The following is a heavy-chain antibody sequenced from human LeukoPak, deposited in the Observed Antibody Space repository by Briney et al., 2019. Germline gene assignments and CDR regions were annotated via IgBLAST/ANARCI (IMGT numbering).Heavy chain of an antibody. CDR2: INHGGST. D-gene: IGHD4-17*01. Sequence: PSETLSLTCAVYGGSFSGYYWSWIRQPPGKGLEWIGEINHGGSTNYNPSLKSRVTISVDTSKNQFSLKLSSVTAADTAVYYCARGHYGDYVLRKNYFDYWGQGTLVTVSS. J-gene: IGHJ4*02. CDR1: GGSFSGYY. V-gene: IGHV4-34*01. CDR3: ARGHYGDYVLRKNYFDY.